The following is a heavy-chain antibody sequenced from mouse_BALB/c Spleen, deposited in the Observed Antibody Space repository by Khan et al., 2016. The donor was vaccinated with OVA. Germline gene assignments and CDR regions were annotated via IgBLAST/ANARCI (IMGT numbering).Heavy chain of an antibody. V-gene: IGHV2-2*01. Sequence: VQLQESGPGLVRPSQTLSITCTVSGFSLTTYGVHWVRQSPGKGLEWLGVIRSAGKTDYNAAFISRLSITKDNSKSQVFFKMNSLQADDTAMYYCARTSYMYDFTYWGQGTLVTVSA. CDR1: GFSLTTYG. CDR3: ARTSYMYDFTY. J-gene: IGHJ3*01. CDR2: IRSAGKT. D-gene: IGHD2-14*01.